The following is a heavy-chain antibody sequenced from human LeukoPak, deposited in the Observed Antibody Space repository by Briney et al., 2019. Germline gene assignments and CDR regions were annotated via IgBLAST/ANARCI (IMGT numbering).Heavy chain of an antibody. CDR2: INPNSGGT. D-gene: IGHD6-13*01. CDR1: GYTFTGYY. Sequence: ASVKVSCKASGYTFTGYYMHWVRQAPGQGLEWMGWINPNSGGTNYAQKFQGRVTMTRDTSISTAYMEQSRLRSDDTAVYYCARVPPIAAAGTGGFDPWGQGTLVTVSS. CDR3: ARVPPIAAAGTGGFDP. V-gene: IGHV1-2*02. J-gene: IGHJ5*02.